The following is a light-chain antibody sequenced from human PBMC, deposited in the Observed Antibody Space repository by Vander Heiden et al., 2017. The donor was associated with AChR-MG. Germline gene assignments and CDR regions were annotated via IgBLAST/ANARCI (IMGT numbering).Light chain of an antibody. CDR1: QSVGTY. CDR3: QETYSVSRT. Sequence: DIEMTQSPSSLSASVGDRVTITCRASQSVGTYLNWYNKKPGKAPKVLISSAPRLRCGVTSRFCGSGSGMEFTLTITRLQPEDFAVYYCQETYSVSRTFGQGTKVEIK. V-gene: IGKV1-39*01. J-gene: IGKJ1*01. CDR2: SAP.